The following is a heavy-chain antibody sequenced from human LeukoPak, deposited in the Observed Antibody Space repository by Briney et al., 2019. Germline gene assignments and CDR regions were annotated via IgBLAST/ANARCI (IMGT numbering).Heavy chain of an antibody. V-gene: IGHV3-30-3*01. CDR1: GFTFSSYA. D-gene: IGHD1-26*01. Sequence: GGFLRLSCAASGFTFSSYAMHWVRQAPGKGLQRVAVISYDGSNKYYADSVKGRFIISRDNSKNTLYLQMNSLRAEDTAVYYCARVESYGAFDIWGQGTMVTVSS. CDR3: ARVESYGAFDI. J-gene: IGHJ3*02. CDR2: ISYDGSNK.